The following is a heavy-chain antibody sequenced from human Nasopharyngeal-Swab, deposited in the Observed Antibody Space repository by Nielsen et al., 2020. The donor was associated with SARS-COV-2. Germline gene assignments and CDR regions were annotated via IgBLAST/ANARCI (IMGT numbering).Heavy chain of an antibody. Sequence: SETLSLTCTVSGVSISSTSYFWAWIRQPPGKGLEWIGNVFYTGTTYFNPSLRSRVTMSVDTSKNQFSLNLHSVTAADTAVYYCAPNYYDGSGYYYWFDPWGPGTLVTVSS. CDR3: APNYYDGSGYYYWFDP. J-gene: IGHJ5*02. D-gene: IGHD3-22*01. V-gene: IGHV4-39*01. CDR2: VFYTGTT. CDR1: GVSISSTSYF.